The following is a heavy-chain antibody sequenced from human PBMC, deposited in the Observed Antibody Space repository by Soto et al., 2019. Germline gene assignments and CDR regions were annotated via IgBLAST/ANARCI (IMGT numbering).Heavy chain of an antibody. CDR3: AKEIGQRKKRAKGGYFDY. Sequence: EVQLLESGGGLVQPGGSLRLSCAASGFTFSSYAMSWVRQAPGKGLEWVSAISGSGGSTYYADSVKGRFTISRDNSKNTLYLQMNSLRAEDTAVYYCAKEIGQRKKRAKGGYFDYWGQGTLVTVSS. D-gene: IGHD3-16*01. CDR2: ISGSGGST. V-gene: IGHV3-23*01. CDR1: GFTFSSYA. J-gene: IGHJ4*02.